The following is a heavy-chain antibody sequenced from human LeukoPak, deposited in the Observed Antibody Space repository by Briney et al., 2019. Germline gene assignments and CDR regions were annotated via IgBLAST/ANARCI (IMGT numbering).Heavy chain of an antibody. V-gene: IGHV1-18*01. D-gene: IGHD6-19*01. CDR3: ARDHGYSSGWYQRNDAFDI. CDR2: ISAYNGNT. J-gene: IGHJ3*02. CDR1: GYTFTSYG. Sequence: GASVKVSCKASGYTFTSYGISWVRQAPGQGLEWMGWISAYNGNTNYAQKLRGRVTMTTDTSTSTAYMGLRSVRADDTAVYYCARDHGYSSGWYQRNDAFDIWGQGTMVTASS.